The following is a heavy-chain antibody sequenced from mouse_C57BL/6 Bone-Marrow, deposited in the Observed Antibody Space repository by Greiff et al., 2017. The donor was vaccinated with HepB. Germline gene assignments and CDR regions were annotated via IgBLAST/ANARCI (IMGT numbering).Heavy chain of an antibody. J-gene: IGHJ2*01. V-gene: IGHV1-50*01. CDR2: IDPSDSYT. CDR3: ARGPYY. Sequence: QVQLQQPGAELVKPGASVKLSCKASGYTFTSYWMQWVKQRPGQGLEWIGEIDPSDSYTNYNQKFKGKATLTVDTSSSTAYMQLSSLTSEDSAVYYCARGPYYWGQGTTLTVSS. CDR1: GYTFTSYW.